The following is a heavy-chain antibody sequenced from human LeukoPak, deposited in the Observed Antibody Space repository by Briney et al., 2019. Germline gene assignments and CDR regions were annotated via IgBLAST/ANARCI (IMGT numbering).Heavy chain of an antibody. D-gene: IGHD6-19*01. CDR2: IKSKAGGEIR. J-gene: IGHJ4*02. Sequence: GGSLRLSCAVSGITFSNAWMTWVRQAPGKGLEWVGRIKSKAGGEIRDYAAPVKGRFTISGDDSIDTVYLEMNGLKTEGTAMYYCAHIAVGQSDFDHWGQGTLVTASS. V-gene: IGHV3-15*05. CDR3: AHIAVGQSDFDH. CDR1: GITFSNAW.